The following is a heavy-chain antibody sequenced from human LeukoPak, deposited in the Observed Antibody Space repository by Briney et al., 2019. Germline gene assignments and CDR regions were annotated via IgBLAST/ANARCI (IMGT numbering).Heavy chain of an antibody. CDR1: GFIFRSQT. CDR2: ISSTSCTI. J-gene: IGHJ6*02. V-gene: IGHV3-48*02. CDR3: ARDYYGMDV. Sequence: GGSLRLSCAASGFIFRSQTMNWVRQGAGRGLEWVSYISSTSCTIYYADSVKGRFTISRDNAKNSLYLQMNSLRDEDTAVYYCARDYYGMDVWGQGTTVTVSS.